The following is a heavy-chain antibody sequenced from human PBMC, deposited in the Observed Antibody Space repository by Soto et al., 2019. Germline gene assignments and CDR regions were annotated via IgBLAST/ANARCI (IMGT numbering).Heavy chain of an antibody. D-gene: IGHD3-3*01. Sequence: GXSVKLSCQASVGTFSSYAISWLRQAPGQGLEWMGGIIPIFGTANYAQKFQGRVTITADESTSTAYMELSSLRSEDTAVYYCAREFRSLEIYYGMDVWGQGTTVTVSS. J-gene: IGHJ6*02. CDR2: IIPIFGTA. V-gene: IGHV1-69*13. CDR1: VGTFSSYA. CDR3: AREFRSLEIYYGMDV.